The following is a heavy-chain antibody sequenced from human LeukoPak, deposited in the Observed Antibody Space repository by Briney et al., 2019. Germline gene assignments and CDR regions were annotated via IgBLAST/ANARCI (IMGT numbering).Heavy chain of an antibody. CDR2: INHSGST. V-gene: IGHV4-34*01. CDR1: GGSFSGYY. D-gene: IGHD1-1*01. J-gene: IGHJ4*02. CDR3: ARGVATGTTALYYFDY. Sequence: SETLSLTCAVYGGSFSGYYWSWIHQPPGKGLEWIGEINHSGSTNYNPSLKSRVTISVDTSKNQFSLKLSSVTAADTAVYYCARGVATGTTALYYFDYWGQGTLVTVSS.